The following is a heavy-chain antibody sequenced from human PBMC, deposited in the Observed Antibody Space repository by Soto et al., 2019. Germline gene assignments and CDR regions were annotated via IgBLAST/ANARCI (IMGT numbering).Heavy chain of an antibody. CDR3: TRGVLA. D-gene: IGHD2-8*01. Sequence: SETLCLTCSVSRGSVSSGGYSWSWIRQAPGKGLEWIGFISPSGSPAYNPSLKSRVSISVDTSNNQISLELSSVTAADTAVYYCTRGVLAWGPGTLVTVSS. CDR2: ISPSGSP. J-gene: IGHJ5*02. V-gene: IGHV4-30-2*01. CDR1: RGSVSSGGYS.